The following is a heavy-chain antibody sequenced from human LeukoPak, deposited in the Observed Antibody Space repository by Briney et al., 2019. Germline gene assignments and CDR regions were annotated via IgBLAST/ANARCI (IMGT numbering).Heavy chain of an antibody. D-gene: IGHD3-22*01. Sequence: GESLKISCKGSGYSFSSYWIGWLRQLPGEGLEWMGIIYPEDSDTRYSPSFQGQVSLSADKSTSTAYLQWGSLKASDSAIYYCARQHYYNSSGFDSWGQGTLVTVSS. J-gene: IGHJ4*02. CDR3: ARQHYYNSSGFDS. CDR2: IYPEDSDT. CDR1: GYSFSSYW. V-gene: IGHV5-51*01.